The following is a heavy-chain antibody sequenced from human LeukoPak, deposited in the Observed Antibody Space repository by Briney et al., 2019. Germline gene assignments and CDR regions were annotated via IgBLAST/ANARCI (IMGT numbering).Heavy chain of an antibody. Sequence: GGSLRLSCAASGFTFSSYGMHWVRQAPGKGLEWVAVISHDGSNKYYADSVKGRFTISRGNSKNTLYLQMNSLRAEDTAVYYCAKDYYGSSTPLWGQGTLVTVSS. V-gene: IGHV3-30*18. CDR3: AKDYYGSSTPL. J-gene: IGHJ4*02. D-gene: IGHD6-6*01. CDR1: GFTFSSYG. CDR2: ISHDGSNK.